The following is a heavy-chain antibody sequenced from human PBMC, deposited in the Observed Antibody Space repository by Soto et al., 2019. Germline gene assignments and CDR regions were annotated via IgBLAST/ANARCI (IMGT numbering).Heavy chain of an antibody. CDR1: GFTLSFNY. J-gene: IGHJ6*02. Sequence: EVQLVESGGGLVQPGGSLRLSCAASGFTLSFNYMTWVRQAPGKGLEWVSLINTNGDTYYADSVKGRFTMSRDNSKNTLFLQMNSLRAEDTAVYYSAKTMIIGARGVWGQGTTVTVSS. CDR3: AKTMIIGARGV. D-gene: IGHD3-22*01. V-gene: IGHV3-66*01. CDR2: INTNGDT.